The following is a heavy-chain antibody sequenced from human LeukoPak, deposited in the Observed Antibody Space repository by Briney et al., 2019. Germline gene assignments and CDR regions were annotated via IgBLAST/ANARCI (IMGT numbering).Heavy chain of an antibody. CDR1: GFTFSSYD. Sequence: GGSLRLSCAASGFTFSSYDMHWVHQATGKGLKWVSAIVTAGDTYYPGSVKGRFTISRENPKNSLYLQMNSLRDGETAVYYCARGGVSGWWKKTYYYGMDVWGQGTTVTVSS. CDR3: ARGGVSGWWKKTYYYGMDV. CDR2: IVTAGDT. J-gene: IGHJ6*02. D-gene: IGHD6-19*01. V-gene: IGHV3-13*01.